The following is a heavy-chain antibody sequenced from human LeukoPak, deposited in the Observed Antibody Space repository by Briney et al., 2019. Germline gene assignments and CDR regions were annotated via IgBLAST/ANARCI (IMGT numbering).Heavy chain of an antibody. J-gene: IGHJ4*02. CDR1: GFTFDDYA. CDR3: AKGVYSSGNLDY. D-gene: IGHD6-19*01. Sequence: GGSLRLSCAASGFTFDDYAMHWVRQAPGKGLEWVSGISWDSGSIGYADSVKGRFTISRDNAKNSLYLQMNSLRAEDTALYYCAKGVYSSGNLDYWGQGTLVTVSS. V-gene: IGHV3-9*01. CDR2: ISWDSGSI.